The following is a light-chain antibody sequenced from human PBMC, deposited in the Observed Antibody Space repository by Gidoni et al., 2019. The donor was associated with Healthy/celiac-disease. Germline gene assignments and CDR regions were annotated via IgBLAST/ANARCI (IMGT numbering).Light chain of an antibody. V-gene: IGLV2-14*03. CDR2: DGS. Sequence: SALTQPASVSGSPGQSITLSCTGTSSDVGGSNYLYWYQQHPGKAPKLMIYDGSKRPSGVSNRFSGSKSGNTASLTISGLQAEEEADYYCSSYTSSSTYVFGTGTKVTVL. CDR3: SSYTSSSTYV. CDR1: SSDVGGSNY. J-gene: IGLJ1*01.